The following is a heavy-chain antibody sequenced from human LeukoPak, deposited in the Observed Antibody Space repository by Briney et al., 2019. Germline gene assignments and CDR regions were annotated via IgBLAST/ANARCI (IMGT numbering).Heavy chain of an antibody. CDR1: GFTFSSYG. V-gene: IGHV3-33*06. CDR3: AKAPRLELRNYMDV. D-gene: IGHD1-7*01. Sequence: GRSLRLSCAASGFTFSSYGMHWVRQAPGEGLEWVAVIWYDGINKYYADSVKGRFTISRDNSKNTLYLQMNSLRAEDTAVYYCAKAPRLELRNYMDVWGKGTTVTVSS. CDR2: IWYDGINK. J-gene: IGHJ6*03.